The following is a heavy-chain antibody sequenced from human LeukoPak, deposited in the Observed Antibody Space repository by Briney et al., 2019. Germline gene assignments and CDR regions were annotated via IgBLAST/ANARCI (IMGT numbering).Heavy chain of an antibody. CDR1: GGSISSSSYY. J-gene: IGHJ6*03. CDR3: ARSSGSSWYIKEYYYYMDV. Sequence: KPSETLSLTCTVSGGSISSSSYYWGWIRQPPGKGLEWIGSIYYSGSTYYNPSLKSRVTISVDTSKNQFSLKLSSVTAADTAVYYCARSSGSSWYIKEYYYYMDVWGKGTTVTVSS. V-gene: IGHV4-39*01. CDR2: IYYSGST. D-gene: IGHD6-13*01.